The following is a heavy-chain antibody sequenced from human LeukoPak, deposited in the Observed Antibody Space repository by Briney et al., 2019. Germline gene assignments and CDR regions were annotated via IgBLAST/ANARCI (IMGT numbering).Heavy chain of an antibody. CDR2: ISSSSSYI. V-gene: IGHV3-21*01. Sequence: GGSLRLSCTASGFTFSSYSMNWVRQAPGKGLEWVSPISSSSSYIYYADSVKGRFTISRDNAKNSLYLQMNSLRAEDTAVYDCARDLHYYDSSGLGWVDYWGQGTLVTVSS. CDR1: GFTFSSYS. J-gene: IGHJ4*02. D-gene: IGHD3-22*01. CDR3: ARDLHYYDSSGLGWVDY.